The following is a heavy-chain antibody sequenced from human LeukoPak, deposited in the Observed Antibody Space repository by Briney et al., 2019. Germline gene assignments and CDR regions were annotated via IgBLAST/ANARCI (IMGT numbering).Heavy chain of an antibody. V-gene: IGHV4-39*01. CDR3: HTSSGQYNWFDP. D-gene: IGHD3-22*01. CDR1: GGSISSSSYY. CDR2: IYYSGST. J-gene: IGHJ5*02. Sequence: PSETLSLTCTVSGGSISSSSYYWGWIRQPPGKGLEWIGSIYYSGSTYYNPSLKSRVTISVDTSKNQFSLKLSSVTAADTAVYYCHTSSGQYNWFDPWGQGTLVTVSS.